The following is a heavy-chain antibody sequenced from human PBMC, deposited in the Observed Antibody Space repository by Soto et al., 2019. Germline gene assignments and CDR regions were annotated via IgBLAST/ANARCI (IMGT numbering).Heavy chain of an antibody. J-gene: IGHJ4*02. CDR1: GFTFSSHA. CDR3: AKVSISSYAGFFDL. D-gene: IGHD6-6*01. Sequence: GGSLRLSCTASGFTFSSHAMTWVRQAPGKGLEWVSGLSDSGGSIYYADSVKGRFTIFRDNSMNTLYLQMNTLRAEDTAVYYCAKVSISSYAGFFDLWGQGT. V-gene: IGHV3-23*01. CDR2: LSDSGGSI.